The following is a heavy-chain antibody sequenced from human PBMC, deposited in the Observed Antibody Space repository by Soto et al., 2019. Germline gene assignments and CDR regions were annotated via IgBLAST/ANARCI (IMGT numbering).Heavy chain of an antibody. CDR3: ARDRKEWGGGSYIYGMDV. CDR2: IWYDGINK. Sequence: GGSLRLSCAASGFTFSSYVMHWVRQAPGKGLEWVAVIWYDGINKYYVDSVKGRFTISRDNSKNTLFLQMNSLRAEDTAVYYCARDRKEWGGGSYIYGMDVWGQGTTVTVSS. D-gene: IGHD3-16*01. CDR1: GFTFSSYV. V-gene: IGHV3-33*01. J-gene: IGHJ6*02.